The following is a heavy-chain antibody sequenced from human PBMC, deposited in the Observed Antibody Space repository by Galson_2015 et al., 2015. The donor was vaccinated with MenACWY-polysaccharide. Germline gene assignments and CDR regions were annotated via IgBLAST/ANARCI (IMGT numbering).Heavy chain of an antibody. D-gene: IGHD3-10*01. CDR3: VGPLGRGGTGAYGMDA. CDR2: INSDASST. Sequence: LRLSCAASGLTFSNNWIHWVRQAPGKGLVWVSRINSDASSTAYADSVKGRFTISRDNAKNTLYLQMNSLRVEDTAVHYCVGPLGRGGTGAYGMDAWGQGTTVTVSS. J-gene: IGHJ6*02. CDR1: GLTFSNNW. V-gene: IGHV3-74*01.